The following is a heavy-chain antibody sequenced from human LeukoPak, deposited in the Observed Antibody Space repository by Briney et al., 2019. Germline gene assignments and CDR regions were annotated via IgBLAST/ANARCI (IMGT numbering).Heavy chain of an antibody. CDR1: GYRFTSYW. V-gene: IGHV5-51*01. J-gene: IGHJ3*02. D-gene: IGHD3-3*01. CDR3: ARQGPAAPLPIFGVALPPDAFDI. CDR2: IYPDDSDT. Sequence: GESLKISCKGSGYRFTSYWIGWVRQMPGKGLEWMGIIYPDDSDTRYSPSFQGQVTISADKSSSTAYLQWRSLKASDSAMYYCARQGPAAPLPIFGVALPPDAFDIWGQGTMVTVSS.